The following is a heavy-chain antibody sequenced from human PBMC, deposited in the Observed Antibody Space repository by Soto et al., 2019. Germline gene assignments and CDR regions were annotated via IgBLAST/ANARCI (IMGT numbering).Heavy chain of an antibody. Sequence: PGGSLRLSCAASGFTFSSYAMHWVRQAPGKGLEWVAVISYDGSNKYYADSVKGRFTISRDNSKNTLYLQMNSLRAEDTAVYYCASSHYYDSSGYYPIASDIWGKGTM. D-gene: IGHD3-22*01. CDR2: ISYDGSNK. CDR1: GFTFSSYA. CDR3: ASSHYYDSSGYYPIASDI. J-gene: IGHJ3*02. V-gene: IGHV3-30*14.